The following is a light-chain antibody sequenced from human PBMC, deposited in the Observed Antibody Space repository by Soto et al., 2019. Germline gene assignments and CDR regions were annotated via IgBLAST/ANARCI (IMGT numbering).Light chain of an antibody. J-gene: IGKJ3*01. Sequence: DIQMTQSPSSLSASVGDRVTITCRASQSISSYLNWYQQKPGKAPKLLIYAASSLQSGVPSRFSGSGSGTDFTLTISSLQPEDFATYYCQQSYSTPPNTFGPGTKVDIE. CDR3: QQSYSTPPNT. V-gene: IGKV1-39*01. CDR1: QSISSY. CDR2: AAS.